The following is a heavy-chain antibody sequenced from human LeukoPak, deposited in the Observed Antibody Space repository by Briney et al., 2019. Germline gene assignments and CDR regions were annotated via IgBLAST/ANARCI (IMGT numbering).Heavy chain of an antibody. CDR3: ARSYQYDILTGFDP. V-gene: IGHV3-48*03. J-gene: IGHJ5*02. CDR2: ISTGGNTK. D-gene: IGHD3-9*01. CDR1: GFTFSSYE. Sequence: PGGSLRLSCAASGFTFSSYEMNWVRQAPGKGLEWVSYISTGGNTKYHADSVKGRFTISRDNAKNSLYLQMNSLRAEDTAVYYCARSYQYDILTGFDPWGQGTLVIVSS.